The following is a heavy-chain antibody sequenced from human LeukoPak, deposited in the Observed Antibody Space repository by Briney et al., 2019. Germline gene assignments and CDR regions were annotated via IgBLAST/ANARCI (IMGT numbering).Heavy chain of an antibody. D-gene: IGHD2/OR15-2a*01. CDR3: ARKIVRDRRDYYYYYMDV. CDR1: GYTFTSYG. CDR2: ISAYNGNT. Sequence: ASVKVSCKASGYTFTSYGISWVQQAPGQGLEWMGWISAYNGNTNYAQKLQGRVTMTTDTSTSTAYMELRSLRSDDTAVYYCARKIVRDRRDYYYYYMDVWGKGTTVTVSS. J-gene: IGHJ6*03. V-gene: IGHV1-18*01.